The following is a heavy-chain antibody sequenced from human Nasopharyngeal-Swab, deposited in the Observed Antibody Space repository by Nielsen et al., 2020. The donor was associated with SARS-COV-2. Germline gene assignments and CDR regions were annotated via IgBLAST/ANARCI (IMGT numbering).Heavy chain of an antibody. D-gene: IGHD3-22*01. CDR3: AKAADYYDSSGYYTY. J-gene: IGHJ4*02. CDR2: ISGSGGST. Sequence: GESLKISCAASGLTFSRYAMSWVRQAPGKGLEWVSTISGSGGSTYYADSVKGRFTISRDNSKNTLYLQMNSLRAEDTAVYYCAKAADYYDSSGYYTYWGQGTLVTVSS. CDR1: GLTFSRYA. V-gene: IGHV3-23*01.